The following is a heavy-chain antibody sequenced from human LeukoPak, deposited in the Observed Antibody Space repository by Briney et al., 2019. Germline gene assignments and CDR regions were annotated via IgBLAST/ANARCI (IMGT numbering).Heavy chain of an antibody. CDR1: GHSINNGYY. Sequence: SETLSLTCTVSGHSINNGYYWSWIRQSPGKGLEWIGYTYHSGSTKYNPSLKSRVTISVDTSKKQFSLKLSSVTAADTAVYYCARDGYGGVDYWGQGTLVTVSS. J-gene: IGHJ4*02. V-gene: IGHV4-61*01. CDR2: TYHSGST. D-gene: IGHD3-10*01. CDR3: ARDGYGGVDY.